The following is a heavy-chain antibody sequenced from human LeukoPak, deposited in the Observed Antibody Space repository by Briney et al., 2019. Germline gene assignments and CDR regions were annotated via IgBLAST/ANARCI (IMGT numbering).Heavy chain of an antibody. CDR3: ARVKRDYYDSSGYSSWFDP. J-gene: IGHJ5*02. V-gene: IGHV4-34*01. CDR1: GGSISSYY. CDR2: INHSGST. D-gene: IGHD3-22*01. Sequence: SETLSLTCTVSGGSISSYYWSWIRQPPGKGLEWIGEINHSGSTNYNPSLKSRVTISVDTSKNQFSLKLSSVTAADTAVYYCARVKRDYYDSSGYSSWFDPWGQGTLVTVSS.